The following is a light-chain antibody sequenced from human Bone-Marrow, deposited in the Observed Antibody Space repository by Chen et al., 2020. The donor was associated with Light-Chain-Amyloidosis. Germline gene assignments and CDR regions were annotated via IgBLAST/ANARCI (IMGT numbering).Light chain of an antibody. CDR1: SPNIGINY. J-gene: IGLJ1*01. Sequence: QAVLTQPPSASGTPGQRLTLSCSCPSPNIGINYVYWYQHLPGAAPNLLNHRTNPRPSGVPDRFSACKSGTSAFLAISGLRSEDEADYDCAAWDGSLNGYVFGSGTKVIVL. CDR3: AAWDGSLNGYV. CDR2: RTN. V-gene: IGLV1-47*01.